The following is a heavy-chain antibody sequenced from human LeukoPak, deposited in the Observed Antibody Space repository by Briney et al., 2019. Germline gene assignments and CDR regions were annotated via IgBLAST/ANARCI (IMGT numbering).Heavy chain of an antibody. D-gene: IGHD1-20*01. Sequence: ASVKVSCKASGYTFTSYDINWVQQATGQGLEWMGWMNPNSGNTGYAQKFQGRVTITRNTSISTAYMELSSLRSEDTAVYYCARVYNWNYDYYYYMDVWGKGTTVTVSS. J-gene: IGHJ6*03. CDR2: MNPNSGNT. CDR1: GYTFTSYD. V-gene: IGHV1-8*03. CDR3: ARVYNWNYDYYYYMDV.